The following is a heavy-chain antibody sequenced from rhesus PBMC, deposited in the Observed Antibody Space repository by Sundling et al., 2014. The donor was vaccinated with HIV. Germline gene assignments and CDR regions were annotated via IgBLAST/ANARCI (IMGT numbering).Heavy chain of an antibody. CDR1: GFTFSYYW. CDR2: IKNKPDGGTA. V-gene: IGHV3-16*02. Sequence: EVRLVESGGGLVQPGGSLRLSCAASGFTFSYYWMSWVRQAPGKGLEWVGLIKNKPDGGTAAYAESVKGRFTISRDDSKNTLYLQMNSLNTEDTAVYYCTRDGGHYEDDSGYYLFNYGLDSWGQGVVVTVSS. D-gene: IGHD3-9*01. J-gene: IGHJ6*01. CDR3: TRDGGHYEDDSGYYLFNYGLDS.